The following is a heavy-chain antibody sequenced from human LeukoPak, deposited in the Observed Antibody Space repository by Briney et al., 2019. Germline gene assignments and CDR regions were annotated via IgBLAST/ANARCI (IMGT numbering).Heavy chain of an antibody. CDR2: ISGSGGNT. CDR1: GFTFSSNG. D-gene: IGHD3-22*01. J-gene: IGHJ5*02. Sequence: GGTLRLSCAASGFTFSSNGMSWVRQAPGKGLEWVSSISGSGGNTYYAASVKGRFTISRDNSKNTLYLQMNSLRAEDTAVYYCTRGYDSSGYYGYNWFDPWGQGTLVTVSS. V-gene: IGHV3-23*01. CDR3: TRGYDSSGYYGYNWFDP.